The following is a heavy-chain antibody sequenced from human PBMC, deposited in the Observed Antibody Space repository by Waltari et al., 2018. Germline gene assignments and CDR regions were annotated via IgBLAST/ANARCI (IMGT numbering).Heavy chain of an antibody. CDR1: GFTVSSNY. CDR3: ARDTYYYGMDF. J-gene: IGHJ6*02. V-gene: IGHV3-53*01. Sequence: EVQLVESGGGLIQPGGSLRLSCAASGFTVSSNYMSWVRQAPGKGLECVSIIYSGGSTYYSDAVKGRFTISRDNSKNTLYLQMNSLRADDTAVYYCARDTYYYGMDFWGQGTTVTVSS. CDR2: IYSGGST.